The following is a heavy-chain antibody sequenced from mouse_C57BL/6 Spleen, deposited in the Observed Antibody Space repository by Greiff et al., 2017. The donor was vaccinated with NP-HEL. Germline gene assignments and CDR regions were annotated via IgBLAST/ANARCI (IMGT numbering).Heavy chain of an antibody. CDR1: GYTFTSYW. D-gene: IGHD1-1*01. CDR2: IDPNSGGT. CDR3: ARGRLDYYGSSYESFAY. J-gene: IGHJ3*01. Sequence: QVQLQQPGAELVKPGASVKLSCKASGYTFTSYWMHWVKQRPGRGLEWIGRIDPNSGGTKYNEKFKSKATLTVDKPSSPAYMQLRSLTSEDSAVYYCARGRLDYYGSSYESFAYWRQGTLVTVSA. V-gene: IGHV1-72*01.